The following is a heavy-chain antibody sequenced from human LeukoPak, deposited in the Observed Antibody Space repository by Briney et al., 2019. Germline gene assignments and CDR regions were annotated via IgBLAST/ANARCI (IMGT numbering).Heavy chain of an antibody. V-gene: IGHV1-2*02. CDR1: GYTFTGYY. CDR2: INPNSGGT. D-gene: IGHD5-18*01. Sequence: ASVKVSCKASGYTFTGYYMHWVRQAPGQGLEWMGWINPNSGGTNYAQKFQGRVTMTRDTSISTAYMELSRLRSEDTAVYYCARLFNSYGYFDAFDIWGQGTMVTVSS. J-gene: IGHJ3*02. CDR3: ARLFNSYGYFDAFDI.